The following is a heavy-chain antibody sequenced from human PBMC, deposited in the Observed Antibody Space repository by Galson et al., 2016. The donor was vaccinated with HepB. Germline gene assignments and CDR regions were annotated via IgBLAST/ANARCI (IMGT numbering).Heavy chain of an antibody. D-gene: IGHD5-18*01. CDR1: GFTFSSYA. Sequence: SLRLSCAASGFTFSSYAMSWVRQAPGKGLEWVSAISGSGGSTSYADSVQGRFTISRDNSKNTLYLQMNSLRAEDTAVHYCAKELYSYGPQAHFDYWGQGTLGTVSS. CDR3: AKELYSYGPQAHFDY. CDR2: ISGSGGST. V-gene: IGHV3-23*01. J-gene: IGHJ4*02.